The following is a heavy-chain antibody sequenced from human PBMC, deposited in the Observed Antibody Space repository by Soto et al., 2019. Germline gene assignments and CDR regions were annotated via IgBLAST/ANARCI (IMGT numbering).Heavy chain of an antibody. Sequence: GGSLRLSCAASGFTFSSCGMHWVRQAPGKGPEWVAVISYDGSNKYYADSVKGRFTISRDNSKNTLYLQMNSLRAEDTAVYYCAKDLEVGATNIDYWGQGTLVTVSS. V-gene: IGHV3-30*18. J-gene: IGHJ4*02. D-gene: IGHD1-26*01. CDR3: AKDLEVGATNIDY. CDR1: GFTFSSCG. CDR2: ISYDGSNK.